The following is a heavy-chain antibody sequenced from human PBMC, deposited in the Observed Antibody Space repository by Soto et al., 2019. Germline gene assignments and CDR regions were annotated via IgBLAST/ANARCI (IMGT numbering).Heavy chain of an antibody. J-gene: IGHJ6*03. Sequence: GALRLSCAASGFTFSSYAMSWVRQAPGKGLEWVSAISGSGGSTYYADSVKGRFTISRDNSKNTLYLQMNSLRAEDTAVYYCAKTGGYYYYMDVWGKGTTVTVSS. V-gene: IGHV3-23*01. CDR1: GFTFSSYA. CDR2: ISGSGGST. D-gene: IGHD3-16*01. CDR3: AKTGGYYYYMDV.